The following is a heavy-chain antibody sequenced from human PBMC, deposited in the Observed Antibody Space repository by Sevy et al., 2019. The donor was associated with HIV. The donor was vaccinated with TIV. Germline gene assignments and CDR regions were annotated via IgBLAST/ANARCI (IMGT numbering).Heavy chain of an antibody. CDR2: ISYDGSNK. Sequence: GGSLRLSCAASGFTFSSYAMHWVRQAPGKGLEWVAVISYDGSNKYYADSVKGRFTISRDNSKNTLYLQMNSLRAEDTAVYYCARARYCTNGVCSYFDYWGQGTLVTVSS. CDR3: ARARYCTNGVCSYFDY. V-gene: IGHV3-30-3*01. J-gene: IGHJ4*02. D-gene: IGHD2-8*01. CDR1: GFTFSSYA.